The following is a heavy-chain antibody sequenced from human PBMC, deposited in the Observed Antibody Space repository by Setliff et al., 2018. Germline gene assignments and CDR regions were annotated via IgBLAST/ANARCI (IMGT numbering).Heavy chain of an antibody. CDR3: ARDGGEY. CDR1: GDSISNYY. D-gene: IGHD3-16*01. CDR2: IYAGEAT. Sequence: SETLSLTCTVSGDSISNYYWIRQTAGKGLEWIGSIYAGEATYYNPSLESRVVISVDSSKKRFSLKVSSVTAEDTAVYYCARDGGEYWGQGTQVTVSS. V-gene: IGHV4-4*07. J-gene: IGHJ4*02.